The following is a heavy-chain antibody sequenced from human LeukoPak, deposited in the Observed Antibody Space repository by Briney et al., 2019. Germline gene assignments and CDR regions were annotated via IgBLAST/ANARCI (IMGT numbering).Heavy chain of an antibody. CDR3: ARDRSRVSDY. CDR1: GFTFSTYS. Sequence: GRSLRLSCAASGFTFSTYSMNWVRQAPGKGLEWVSAISSGSSYIYYADSMKGRFTISRDNAKNSLYLQMNSLRAEDTAVYYCARDRSRVSDYWGQGTLVTVSS. V-gene: IGHV3-21*01. J-gene: IGHJ4*02. CDR2: ISSGSSYI.